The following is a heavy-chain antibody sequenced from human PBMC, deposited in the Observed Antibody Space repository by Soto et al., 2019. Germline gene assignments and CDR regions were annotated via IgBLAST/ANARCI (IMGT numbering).Heavy chain of an antibody. CDR1: GGTFSTYS. J-gene: IGHJ5*02. CDR2: IIPLFGTT. V-gene: IGHV1-69*13. CDR3: ARGATHGSSWYFWFDP. D-gene: IGHD6-13*01. Sequence: SVKVSCKASGGTFSTYSINWVRQAPGQGLEWMGGIIPLFGTTNYAQKFKGRVTITADESTSTAYMELSNLRAEDAAVYYCARGATHGSSWYFWFDPWGQGTLVTVS.